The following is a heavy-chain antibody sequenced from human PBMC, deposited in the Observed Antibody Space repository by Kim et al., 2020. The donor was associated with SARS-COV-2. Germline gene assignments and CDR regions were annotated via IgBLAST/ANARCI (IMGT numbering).Heavy chain of an antibody. V-gene: IGHV3-30*18. D-gene: IGHD6-13*01. CDR2: ISYDGSNK. J-gene: IGHJ5*02. CDR3: AKMRAAAGPNPYNWFDP. CDR1: GFTFSSYG. Sequence: GGSLRLSCAASGFTFSSYGMHWVRQAPGKGLEWVAVISYDGSNKYYADSVKGRFTISRDNSKNTLYLQMNSLRAEDTAVYYCAKMRAAAGPNPYNWFDPWGQGTLVTVSS.